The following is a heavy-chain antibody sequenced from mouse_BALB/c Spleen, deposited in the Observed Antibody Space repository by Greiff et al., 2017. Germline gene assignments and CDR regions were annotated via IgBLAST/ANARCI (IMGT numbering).Heavy chain of an antibody. Sequence: QVQLQQSGAELAKPGASVKMSCKASGYTFTSYWMHWVKQRPGQGLEWIGYINPSTGYTEYNQKFKDKATLTADKSSSTAYMQLSSLTSEDSAVYYCARRTYYGNYDAMDYWGQGTSVTVSS. CDR1: GYTFTSYW. CDR3: ARRTYYGNYDAMDY. J-gene: IGHJ4*01. D-gene: IGHD2-10*01. V-gene: IGHV1-7*01. CDR2: INPSTGYT.